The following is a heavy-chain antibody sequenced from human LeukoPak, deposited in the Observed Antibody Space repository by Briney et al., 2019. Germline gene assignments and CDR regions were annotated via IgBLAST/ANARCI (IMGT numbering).Heavy chain of an antibody. CDR3: ARAHIVLMVYAIPSPYYGMDV. D-gene: IGHD2-8*01. V-gene: IGHV1-2*02. CDR1: GHTFTGYY. Sequence: ASVKVSCKASGHTFTGYYMHWVRQAPGQGLEWMGWINPNSGGTNYAQKFQGRVTMTRDTSISTAYMELSRLRSDDTAVYYCARAHIVLMVYAIPSPYYGMDVWGQGTTVTVSS. CDR2: INPNSGGT. J-gene: IGHJ6*02.